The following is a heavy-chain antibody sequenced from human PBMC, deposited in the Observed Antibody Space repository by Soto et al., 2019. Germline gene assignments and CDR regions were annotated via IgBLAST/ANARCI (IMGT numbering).Heavy chain of an antibody. CDR1: EYTFTDYY. J-gene: IGHJ6*02. V-gene: IGHV1-2*03. D-gene: IGHD3-10*01. CDR3: ARVPRGVYYGMDV. Sequence: QVQLLQSGVEVKKLGASEKVSCKASEYTFTDYYMHWVQQAPGQRLEWMGWINPNSGTTNYAQKFQGWVTMTRDTSITTVYMEVSRLRSDDTAVYYCARVPRGVYYGMDVWGQGTTVTVSS. CDR2: INPNSGTT.